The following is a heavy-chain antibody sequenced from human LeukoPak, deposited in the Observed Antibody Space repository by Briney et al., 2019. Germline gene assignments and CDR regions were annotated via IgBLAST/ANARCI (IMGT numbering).Heavy chain of an antibody. V-gene: IGHV4-30-2*01. CDR3: VRDRELAY. Sequence: KSSETLSLTCTVSGGSISSGDYYWYWIRQPPGKGLEWIGYVHQSGSTYYIPSLKSRVTISVDTSKNQLSLKLSSVTAADTAVYYCVRDRELAYWGQGILVTVSS. CDR1: GGSISSGDYY. J-gene: IGHJ4*02. CDR2: VHQSGST. D-gene: IGHD1-1*01.